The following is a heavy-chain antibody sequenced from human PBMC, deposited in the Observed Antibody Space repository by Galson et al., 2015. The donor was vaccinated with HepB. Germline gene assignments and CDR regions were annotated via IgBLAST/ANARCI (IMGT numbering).Heavy chain of an antibody. D-gene: IGHD2-2*02. Sequence: SLRLSCAASGFTFSSYSMNWVRQAPGKGLEWVSYISSSSSTIYYADSVKGRFTISRDNAKNSLYLQMNSLRDEDTAVYYCARDGLGYCSSTSCYIPGLDPWGQGTLVTVSS. V-gene: IGHV3-48*02. CDR3: ARDGLGYCSSTSCYIPGLDP. J-gene: IGHJ5*02. CDR1: GFTFSSYS. CDR2: ISSSSSTI.